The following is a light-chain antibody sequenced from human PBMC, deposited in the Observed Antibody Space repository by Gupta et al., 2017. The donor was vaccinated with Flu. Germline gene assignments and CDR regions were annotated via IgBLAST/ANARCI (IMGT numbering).Light chain of an antibody. Sequence: SITIYCTGTNSDVGKYNLVSWYQQHPGKAPKLIIYEVNKWLSDIPTRFSGSKSGITASLTISGLQAEDEADYYCCSYADYNTVLFGGGTSLTVL. CDR2: EVN. V-gene: IGLV2-23*02. CDR1: NSDVGKYNL. CDR3: CSYADYNTVL. J-gene: IGLJ3*02.